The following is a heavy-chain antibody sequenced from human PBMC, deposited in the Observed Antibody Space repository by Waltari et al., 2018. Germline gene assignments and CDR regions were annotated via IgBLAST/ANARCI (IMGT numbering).Heavy chain of an antibody. CDR1: GYTFTSYD. Sequence: QVQLVQSGAEVKKPGASVKVSCKASGYTFTSYDINWVRQATGQGLEWMGWMNPNSGNTGYAQKVQGRVTITRNTSISTAYMELSSLRSEDTAVYYCARGSRYYYYYYYMDVWGKGTTVTVSS. J-gene: IGHJ6*03. CDR2: MNPNSGNT. CDR3: ARGSRYYYYYYYMDV. V-gene: IGHV1-8*03.